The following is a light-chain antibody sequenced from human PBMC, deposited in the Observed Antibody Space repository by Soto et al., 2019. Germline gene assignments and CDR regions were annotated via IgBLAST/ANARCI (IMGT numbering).Light chain of an antibody. CDR1: SGYTNYA. CDR3: QTWGTDIVV. J-gene: IGLJ2*01. CDR2: VNTDGSH. Sequence: QPVLTQSPSASASLGASVKITCTLSSGYTNYAIAWHQQQPEKGPRYLMKVNTDGSHNKGDGIPDRFSGSSSGAERFLTISSLQSEDEADYFCQTWGTDIVVFGGGTKVTVL. V-gene: IGLV4-69*01.